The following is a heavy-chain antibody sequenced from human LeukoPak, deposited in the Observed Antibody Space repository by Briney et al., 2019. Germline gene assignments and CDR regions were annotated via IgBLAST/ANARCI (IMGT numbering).Heavy chain of an antibody. J-gene: IGHJ6*04. Sequence: ASVKVSCKASGGTFSSYAISWVRQAPGQGLEWMGGIIPIFGTANYAQKFQGRVTITADESTSTAYMELSSLRSEDTAMYYCARNVGRVVAATGYGMDVWGKGTTVTVSS. CDR3: ARNVGRVVAATGYGMDV. CDR2: IIPIFGTA. CDR1: GGTFSSYA. V-gene: IGHV1-69*13. D-gene: IGHD2-15*01.